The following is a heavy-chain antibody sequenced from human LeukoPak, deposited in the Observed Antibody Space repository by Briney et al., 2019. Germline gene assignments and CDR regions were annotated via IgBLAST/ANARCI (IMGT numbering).Heavy chain of an antibody. J-gene: IGHJ5*02. CDR3: ARDYYGSGEVNWFDP. V-gene: IGHV1-69*13. CDR1: GGTFSSYA. CDR2: IIPIFGTA. Sequence: GASVKVSCKASGGTFSSYAISWVRPAPGQGLEWMGGIIPIFGTANYAQKFQGRVTITADESTSTAYMELSSLRSEDTAVYYCARDYYGSGEVNWFDPWGQGTLVTVSS. D-gene: IGHD3-10*01.